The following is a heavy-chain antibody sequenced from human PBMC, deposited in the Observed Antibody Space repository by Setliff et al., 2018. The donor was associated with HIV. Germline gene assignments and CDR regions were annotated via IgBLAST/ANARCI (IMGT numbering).Heavy chain of an antibody. CDR1: GDSISRSNYY. V-gene: IGHV4-39*01. CDR2: ISSSGGT. Sequence: SETLSLTCSVSGDSISRSNYYWGWTRQSPGKGLEWVGSISSSGGTSYSAASLKSRVTLSIDTSKNQFSLKLSSVTAADTAVYYCARHRRDYYGSGGYSAWGQGTLVTVSS. D-gene: IGHD3-10*01. J-gene: IGHJ5*02. CDR3: ARHRRDYYGSGGYSA.